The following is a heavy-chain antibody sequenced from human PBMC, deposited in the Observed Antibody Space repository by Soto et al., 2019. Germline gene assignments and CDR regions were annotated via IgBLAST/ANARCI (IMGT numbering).Heavy chain of an antibody. J-gene: IGHJ4*02. D-gene: IGHD3-16*02. CDR3: TTDRRYDYVWGSYRQFDY. CDR1: GFTFSNAW. Sequence: PGGSLRLSCAASGFTFSNAWMNWVRQAPGKGLEWVGRIKSKTDGGTTDYAAPVKGRFTISRDDSKNTLYLQMNSLKTEDTAVYYCTTDRRYDYVWGSYRQFDYWGQGTLVTVSS. CDR2: IKSKTDGGTT. V-gene: IGHV3-15*07.